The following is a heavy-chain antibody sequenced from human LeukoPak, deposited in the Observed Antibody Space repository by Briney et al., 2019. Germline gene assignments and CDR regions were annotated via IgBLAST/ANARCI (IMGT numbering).Heavy chain of an antibody. CDR3: AREQCSGNSCYYY. CDR1: GFSFSSFW. V-gene: IGHV3-7*01. J-gene: IGHJ4*02. Sequence: GESLKISCAASGFSFSSFWMSWVRQAPGKGLEWVANINQDGSEKNYVDSVKGRFTISRDGAKNSLYLQMNSLRAEDAAVYYCAREQCSGNSCYYYWGQGTLVTVSS. D-gene: IGHD2-15*01. CDR2: INQDGSEK.